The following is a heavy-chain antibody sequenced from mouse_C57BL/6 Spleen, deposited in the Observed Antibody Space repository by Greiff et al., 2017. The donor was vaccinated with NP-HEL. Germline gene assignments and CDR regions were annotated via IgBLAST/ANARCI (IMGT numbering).Heavy chain of an antibody. D-gene: IGHD1-1*01. CDR2: IYPRSGNT. CDR3: ARTTTVSAMDY. V-gene: IGHV1-81*01. Sequence: QVHVKQSGAELARPGASVKLSCKASGYTFTSYGISWVKQRTGQGLEWIGEIYPRSGNTYYNEKFKGKATLTADKSSSTAYMELRSLTSEDSAVYFCARTTTVSAMDYWGQGTSVTVSS. CDR1: GYTFTSYG. J-gene: IGHJ4*01.